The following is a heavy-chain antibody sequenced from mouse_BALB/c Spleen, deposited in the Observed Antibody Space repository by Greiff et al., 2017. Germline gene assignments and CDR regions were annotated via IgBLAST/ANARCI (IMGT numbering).Heavy chain of an antibody. Sequence: EVQVVESGGGLVQPGGSLKLSCAASGFTFSSYTMSWVRQTPEKRLEWVAYISNGGGSTYYPDTVKGRFTISRDNAKNTLYLQMSSLKSEDTAMYYCARRYRYDYYAMDYWGQGTSVTVSS. V-gene: IGHV5-12-2*01. CDR3: ARRYRYDYYAMDY. CDR2: ISNGGGST. D-gene: IGHD2-14*01. J-gene: IGHJ4*01. CDR1: GFTFSSYT.